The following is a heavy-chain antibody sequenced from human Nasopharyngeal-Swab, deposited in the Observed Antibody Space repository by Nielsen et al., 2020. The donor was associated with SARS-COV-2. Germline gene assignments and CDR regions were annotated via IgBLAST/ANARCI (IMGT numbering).Heavy chain of an antibody. Sequence: GSLRLSCAASGFTFSSYAMSWVRQAPGKGLEWVSAISGTGDSTYYADSVKGRFTISRDTSKNTLYLQMSSLRAEDTALYYCVKWAGGYSYGSDYMDVWGKGTTVTVSS. V-gene: IGHV3-23*01. J-gene: IGHJ6*03. CDR1: GFTFSSYA. D-gene: IGHD5-18*01. CDR3: VKWAGGYSYGSDYMDV. CDR2: ISGTGDST.